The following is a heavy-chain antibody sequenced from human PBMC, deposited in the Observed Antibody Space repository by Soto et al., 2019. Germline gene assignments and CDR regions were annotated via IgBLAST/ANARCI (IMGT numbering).Heavy chain of an antibody. CDR3: ARGLRGVLDY. J-gene: IGHJ4*02. CDR2: ISNDENIK. D-gene: IGHD5-12*01. Sequence: GVSLRLSCVSAGFNFGNFGMHWVRQAPGKGLEWLTVISNDENIKQDSVRGRFAIARDNSKNTLYLHLTSLRAEDTAIYYCARGLRGVLDYWGQGTLVTVSS. CDR1: GFNFGNFG. V-gene: IGHV3-33*01.